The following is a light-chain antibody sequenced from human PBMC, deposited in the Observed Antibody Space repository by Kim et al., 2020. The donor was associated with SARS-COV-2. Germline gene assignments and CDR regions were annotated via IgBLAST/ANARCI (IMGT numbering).Light chain of an antibody. CDR2: AAS. V-gene: IGKV1-27*01. J-gene: IGKJ2*01. CDR3: QKYNSAPYT. CDR1: QGINNY. Sequence: SASVGDRVTITCRASQGINNYLSCYQQKPGKVPKRLIHAASTLQSGVPSLFSGSASATDFSLTISSLQPEDVATYYCQKYNSAPYTFGQGTKLEI.